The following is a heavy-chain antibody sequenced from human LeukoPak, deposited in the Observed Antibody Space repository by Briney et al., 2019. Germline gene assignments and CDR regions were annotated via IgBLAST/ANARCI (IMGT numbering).Heavy chain of an antibody. D-gene: IGHD3-22*01. J-gene: IGHJ3*02. CDR2: IYYSGST. V-gene: IGHV4-59*01. Sequence: SETLSLTCTVSGGSISSYYWSWIRQPAGKGLEWIGYIYYSGSTNYNPSLKSRVTISVDTSKNQFSLKLSSVTAADTAVYYCARVVVLAYYDSSGFGAFDIWGQGTMVTVSS. CDR3: ARVVVLAYYDSSGFGAFDI. CDR1: GGSISSYY.